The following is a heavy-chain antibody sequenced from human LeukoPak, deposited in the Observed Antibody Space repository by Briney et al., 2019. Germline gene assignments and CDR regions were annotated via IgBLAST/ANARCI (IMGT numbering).Heavy chain of an antibody. V-gene: IGHV3-7*01. D-gene: IGHD2-2*01. J-gene: IGHJ1*01. CDR3: ATYSSRNAREFQS. Sequence: GGSLRLSCEASGFTFSNSWMTWVRQTPGKGLEWLANIKTDGSEKYYADSVKGRFTISRDNGKDSLYLQMNSLRAEDTAMYYCATYSSRNAREFQSWGQGTLVTVSS. CDR2: IKTDGSEK. CDR1: GFTFSNSW.